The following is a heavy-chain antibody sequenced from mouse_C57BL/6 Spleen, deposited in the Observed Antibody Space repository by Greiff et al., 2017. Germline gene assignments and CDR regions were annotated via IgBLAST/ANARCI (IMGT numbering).Heavy chain of an antibody. CDR1: GFTFSSYA. V-gene: IGHV5-4*03. Sequence: EVKLMESGGGLVKPGGSLKLSCAASGFTFSSYAMSWVRQTPEKRLEWVATISDGGSYTYYPDNVKGRFTISRDNAKNNLYLQMSNLTSEDTAMYYCARQLRRDAMDYWGQGTSVTVSS. D-gene: IGHD1-1*01. CDR2: ISDGGSYT. CDR3: ARQLRRDAMDY. J-gene: IGHJ4*01.